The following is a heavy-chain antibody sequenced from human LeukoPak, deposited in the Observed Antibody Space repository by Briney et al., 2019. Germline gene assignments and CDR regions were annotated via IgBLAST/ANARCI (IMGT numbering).Heavy chain of an antibody. CDR3: ARHRNEYDYGDYQVIDY. CDR2: IYYSGST. V-gene: IGHV4-39*01. J-gene: IGHJ4*02. Sequence: PSETLSFTCTVSGGSISSSSYYWGWIRQPPGKGLEWIGSIYYSGSTYYNPSLKSRVTISVDTSKNQFSLKLSSVTAADTAVYYCARHRNEYDYGDYQVIDYWGQGTLVTVSS. CDR1: GGSISSSSYY. D-gene: IGHD4-17*01.